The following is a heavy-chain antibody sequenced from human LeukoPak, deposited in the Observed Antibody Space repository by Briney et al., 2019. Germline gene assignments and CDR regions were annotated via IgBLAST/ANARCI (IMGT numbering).Heavy chain of an antibody. CDR2: IYYSGST. J-gene: IGHJ4*02. CDR3: ARLWFYGSGSYYTEDY. V-gene: IGHV4-59*08. D-gene: IGHD3-10*01. Sequence: PSETLSLTCTVSGGSISSYYWSWIRQPPGKGLEWIGYIYYSGSTNYNPSLKSRVTISVNTSKNQFSLKLSSVTAADTAVYYCARLWFYGSGSYYTEDYWGQGTLVTVSS. CDR1: GGSISSYY.